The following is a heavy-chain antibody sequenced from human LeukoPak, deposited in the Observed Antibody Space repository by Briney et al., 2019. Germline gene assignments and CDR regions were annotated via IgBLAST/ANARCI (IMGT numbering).Heavy chain of an antibody. Sequence: SETLSLTCIVSGGSISIYYWNWVRQPPGKGLEWVGYIYNSGSTDYNPSLKRGVTISADTSNNHFSLKLTSVTAADTAVYYCARDRELGSWGQGILVTVSS. CDR1: GGSISIYY. J-gene: IGHJ5*02. CDR2: IYNSGST. V-gene: IGHV4-59*01. D-gene: IGHD3-16*01. CDR3: ARDRELGS.